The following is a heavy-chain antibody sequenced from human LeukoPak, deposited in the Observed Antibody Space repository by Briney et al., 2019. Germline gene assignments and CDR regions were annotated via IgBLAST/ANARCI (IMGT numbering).Heavy chain of an antibody. CDR1: GRSISSYY. D-gene: IGHD3-10*01. Sequence: SDTLSLTCTVSGRSISSYYWSWIRQPPGKGLEWIGYIYYSGSNNYNPSLKSRVTISVDTSKNQFSLKLSSVTAADTAVYYCARGHYGSGSYGYFDYWGQGTLVTVSS. J-gene: IGHJ4*02. V-gene: IGHV4-59*07. CDR3: ARGHYGSGSYGYFDY. CDR2: IYYSGSN.